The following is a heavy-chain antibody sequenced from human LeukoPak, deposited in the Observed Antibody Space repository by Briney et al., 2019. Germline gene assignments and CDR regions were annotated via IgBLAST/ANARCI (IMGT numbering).Heavy chain of an antibody. J-gene: IGHJ4*02. Sequence: SETLSLTCTVSGGSISSSSYYWGWIRQPPGKGLEWIGSSYYSGSTYYNPSLKSRVTISVDTSKNQFSLKLCSVTAADTAVYYCARGISSGIANDYWGQGTLVTVSS. CDR2: SYYSGST. V-gene: IGHV4-39*01. CDR3: ARGISSGIANDY. CDR1: GGSISSSSYY. D-gene: IGHD1-26*01.